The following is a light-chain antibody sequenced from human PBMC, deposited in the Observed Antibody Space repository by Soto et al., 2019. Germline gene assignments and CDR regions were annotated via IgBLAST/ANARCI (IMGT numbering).Light chain of an antibody. CDR2: EVS. CDR3: SSYTSSSTPFYV. Sequence: QPVLTQPASVSGSPGQSITISCTGTSSDVGGYNYVSWYQQHPGKAPKLMIYEVSNRPSGVSNRVSGSKSGNTASLTISGLQAEDEADYYCSSYTSSSTPFYVFGTGTKLTVL. V-gene: IGLV2-14*01. J-gene: IGLJ1*01. CDR1: SSDVGGYNY.